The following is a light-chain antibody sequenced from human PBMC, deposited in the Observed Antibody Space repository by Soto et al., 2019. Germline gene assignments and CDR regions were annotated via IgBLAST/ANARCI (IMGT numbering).Light chain of an antibody. V-gene: IGLV1-47*01. CDR3: AAWDDSLSGVV. J-gene: IGLJ2*01. Sequence: QSVLTQPPSASGTPGQRVTISCSGSSSNIGSNYVYWYQQLPGTAPKLLIYRNNQRPSGVPDRFSGSKSGTSXSLAISGLRSEDEADYYCAAWDDSLSGVVFGGGTQLTVL. CDR2: RNN. CDR1: SSNIGSNY.